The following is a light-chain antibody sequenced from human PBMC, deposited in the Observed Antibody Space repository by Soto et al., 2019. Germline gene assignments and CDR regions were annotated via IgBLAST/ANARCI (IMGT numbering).Light chain of an antibody. CDR1: QSVSSN. Sequence: EIVMTQSPATLSVSPGERATLSCRASQSVSSNLAWYQHKPGQAPILLIYGASTRATDIPARFSGSGSGTDFTLTISSLQSEDFAVYYCQQYNTWPPYTFGQGTKLEIK. CDR3: QQYNTWPPYT. J-gene: IGKJ2*01. V-gene: IGKV3-15*01. CDR2: GAS.